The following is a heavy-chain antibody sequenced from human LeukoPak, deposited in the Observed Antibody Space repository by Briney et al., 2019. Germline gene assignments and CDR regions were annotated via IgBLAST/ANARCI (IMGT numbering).Heavy chain of an antibody. Sequence: PGGSLRLSCAASGFTFSSYSMNWVRQAPGKGLEWVSYIYYADSVKGRFTISRDNAKNSLYLQMNSLRAEDTVVYYCATGDYGAFDIWGQGTMVTVSS. D-gene: IGHD4-17*01. CDR2: I. J-gene: IGHJ3*02. V-gene: IGHV3-48*01. CDR1: GFTFSSYS. CDR3: ATGDYGAFDI.